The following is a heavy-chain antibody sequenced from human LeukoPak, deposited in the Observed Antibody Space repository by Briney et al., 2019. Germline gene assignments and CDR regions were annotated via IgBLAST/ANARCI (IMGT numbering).Heavy chain of an antibody. Sequence: GGSLRLSCAASGFTFSSYAMHWVRQAPGKGLEWVAVISYDGSNKYYADSVKGRFTISRDNSKNTLYLQMNSLRAEDTAVYYCAGEARYYYFDYWGQGTLVTVSS. V-gene: IGHV3-30-3*01. CDR1: GFTFSSYA. CDR3: AGEARYYYFDY. D-gene: IGHD3-10*01. J-gene: IGHJ4*02. CDR2: ISYDGSNK.